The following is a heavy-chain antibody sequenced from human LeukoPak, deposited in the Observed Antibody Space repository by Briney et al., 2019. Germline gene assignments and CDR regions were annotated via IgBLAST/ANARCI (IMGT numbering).Heavy chain of an antibody. CDR2: IWYDGSNI. CDR3: ARDYYYYGMDV. J-gene: IGHJ6*02. V-gene: IGHV3-33*01. CDR1: GFTFSSYG. Sequence: PGRSLRLSCAASGFTFSSYGMHWVRQAPGKGLEWVAVIWYDGSNIYYADSVKGRFTISRDNSKNTLYLQMNSLRAEDTAVYYCARDYYYYGMDVWGQGTTVTVSS.